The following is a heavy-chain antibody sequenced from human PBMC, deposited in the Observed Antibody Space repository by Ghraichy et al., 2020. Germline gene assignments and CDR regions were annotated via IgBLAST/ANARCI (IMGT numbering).Heavy chain of an antibody. Sequence: GESLNISCAVSGFTFSSYAMSWVRQAPGKGLEWVSAISGSGGSTYYADSVKGRFTISRDNSKNTLYLQMNSLRAEDTAVYYCAKDRFSSGYYYYYGMDVWGQGTMVTVSS. CDR1: GFTFSSYA. D-gene: IGHD6-19*01. J-gene: IGHJ6*02. V-gene: IGHV3-23*01. CDR3: AKDRFSSGYYYYYGMDV. CDR2: ISGSGGST.